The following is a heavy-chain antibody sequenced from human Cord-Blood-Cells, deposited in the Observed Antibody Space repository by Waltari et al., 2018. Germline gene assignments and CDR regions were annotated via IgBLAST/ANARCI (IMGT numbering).Heavy chain of an antibody. CDR3: AKVDTIFGVVIQLDY. J-gene: IGHJ4*02. CDR1: GFTFSSYG. D-gene: IGHD3-3*01. Sequence: QVQLVESGGGVVQPGRSLRLSCAASGFTFSSYGMHWVRQAPGKGLEWVAVISYDGSNKYYADSVKGRFTISRDNSKNTLYLQMNSLRAEDTAVYYCAKVDTIFGVVIQLDYWGQGTLVTVSS. CDR2: ISYDGSNK. V-gene: IGHV3-30*18.